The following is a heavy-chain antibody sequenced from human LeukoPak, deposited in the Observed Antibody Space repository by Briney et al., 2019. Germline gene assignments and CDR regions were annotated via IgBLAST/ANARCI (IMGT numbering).Heavy chain of an antibody. CDR1: GFTFSSYA. Sequence: GGSLRLSCAASGFTFSSYAMTWVRQAPGKGLGWVSAISGSGDNTYYADSVKGRFTISRDNSKNTLYLQMNSLRAEDTAVYYCAKDAGDPLYYFHYWGQGTLVIVSS. D-gene: IGHD3-10*01. CDR3: AKDAGDPLYYFHY. J-gene: IGHJ4*02. V-gene: IGHV3-23*01. CDR2: ISGSGDNT.